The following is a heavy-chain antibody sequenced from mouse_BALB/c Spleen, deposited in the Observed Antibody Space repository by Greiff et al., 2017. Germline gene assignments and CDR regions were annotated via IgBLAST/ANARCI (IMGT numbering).Heavy chain of an antibody. CDR1: GYSFTGYF. Sequence: SGPELVKPGASVKISCKASGYSFTGYFMNWVKQSHGKSLEWIGRINPYNGDTFYNQKFKGKATLTVDKSSSTAHMELLSLTSEDSAVYYCGSGLTTAHYYYAMDYWGQGTSVTVSS. V-gene: IGHV1-37*01. CDR3: GSGLTTAHYYYAMDY. D-gene: IGHD1-2*01. J-gene: IGHJ4*01. CDR2: INPYNGDT.